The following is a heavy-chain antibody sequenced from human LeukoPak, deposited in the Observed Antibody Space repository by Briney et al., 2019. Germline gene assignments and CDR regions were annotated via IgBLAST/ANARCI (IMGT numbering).Heavy chain of an antibody. J-gene: IGHJ4*02. D-gene: IGHD2-15*01. CDR1: GGSISSYY. CDR2: INYSGST. V-gene: IGHV4-59*01. Sequence: PSETLSLTCTVSGGSISSYYWSWIRQPPGKGLEWIGYINYSGSTNYNPSLESRVTISVDTSKNQFSLKLNSVTAADTAVYYCATHPPRYCTGGSCSDYWGQGTLVTVSS. CDR3: ATHPPRYCTGGSCSDY.